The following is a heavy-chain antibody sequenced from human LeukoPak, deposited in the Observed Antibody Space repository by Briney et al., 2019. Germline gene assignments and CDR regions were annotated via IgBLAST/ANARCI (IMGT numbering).Heavy chain of an antibody. V-gene: IGHV3-7*01. J-gene: IGHJ4*02. Sequence: GGSLRLSCVASGFTFTIYWMSWVRQAPGKGLEWLANIKEDGSEKYYVDSVEGRFTISRDNAKNSLYLQMNSLRDDDTAIYYCARVGWSTVDHWGQGTLVTVSS. D-gene: IGHD4-17*01. CDR3: ARVGWSTVDH. CDR2: IKEDGSEK. CDR1: GFTFTIYW.